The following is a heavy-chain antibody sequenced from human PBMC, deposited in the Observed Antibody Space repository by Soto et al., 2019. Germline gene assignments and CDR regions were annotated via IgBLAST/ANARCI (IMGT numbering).Heavy chain of an antibody. V-gene: IGHV3-30*18. D-gene: IGHD1-26*01. CDR1: GFTFSSYV. Sequence: GGSLRLSCAASGFTFSSYVMHWVRQAPGKGLEWVALISYDGTNKYYADSVKGRFTISRDNSKNTLFLQMNSLRAEDTAVYYCAKNSLSGRYYVLDYWGQGTLVTVSS. J-gene: IGHJ4*02. CDR2: ISYDGTNK. CDR3: AKNSLSGRYYVLDY.